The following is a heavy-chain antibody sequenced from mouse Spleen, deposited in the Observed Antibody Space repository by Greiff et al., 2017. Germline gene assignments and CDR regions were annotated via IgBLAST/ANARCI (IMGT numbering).Heavy chain of an antibody. D-gene: IGHD2-1*01. CDR1: GFTFSDFY. CDR3: ASAYGNYVFAY. J-gene: IGHJ3*01. CDR2: SRNKANDYTT. V-gene: IGHV7-1*01. Sequence: EVQGVESGGGLVQSGRSLRLSCATSGFTFSDFYMEWVRQAPGKGLEWIAASRNKANDYTTEYSASVKGRFIVSRDTSQSILYLQMNALRAEDTAIYYCASAYGNYVFAYWGQGTLVTVSA.